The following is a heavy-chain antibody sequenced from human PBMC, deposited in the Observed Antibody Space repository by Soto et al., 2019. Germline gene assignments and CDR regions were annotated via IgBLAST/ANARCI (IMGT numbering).Heavy chain of an antibody. CDR1: GGTFSSYA. Sequence: QVQLVQSGAEVKKPGSSVKVSCKASGGTFSSYAISWVRQAPGQGLEWMGGIIPIFGTANYAQKFQGRVTITADESTSTAYMELSSLRSEDTAVYYGAGIFGVVIVTPLYYGMDVWGQGTTVTVSS. J-gene: IGHJ6*02. V-gene: IGHV1-69*01. CDR2: IIPIFGTA. CDR3: AGIFGVVIVTPLYYGMDV. D-gene: IGHD3-3*01.